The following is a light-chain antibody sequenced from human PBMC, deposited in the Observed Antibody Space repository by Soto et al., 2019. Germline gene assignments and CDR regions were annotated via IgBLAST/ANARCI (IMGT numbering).Light chain of an antibody. Sequence: DIVMAQSPDSLAVSLGERATINCKSSQTVLYSSDNRNYLAWYQQKPGHPPKLLIYWASTRESGVPDRFSGSGSGSDFTLTISSLQSEDFAVYYCQHYNSYSEAFGQGTKVDIK. CDR2: WAS. CDR3: QHYNSYSEA. CDR1: QTVLYSSDNRNY. V-gene: IGKV4-1*01. J-gene: IGKJ1*01.